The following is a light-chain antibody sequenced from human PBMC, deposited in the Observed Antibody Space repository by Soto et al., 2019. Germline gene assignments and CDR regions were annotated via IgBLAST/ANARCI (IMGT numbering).Light chain of an antibody. Sequence: ALTQPASVSGSPGQSITISCTGTSSDVGGYNYVSWYQQHPGKAPKLMIYEVSNRPSGVSNRFSGSKSGNTASLTISGLQAEDEADYYCSSYKSSSTYVFGTGTKVTLL. CDR3: SSYKSSSTYV. J-gene: IGLJ1*01. V-gene: IGLV2-14*01. CDR1: SSDVGGYNY. CDR2: EVS.